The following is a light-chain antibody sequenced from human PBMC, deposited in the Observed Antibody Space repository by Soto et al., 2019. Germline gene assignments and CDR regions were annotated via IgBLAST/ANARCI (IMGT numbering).Light chain of an antibody. Sequence: DIVLTQSPGTLSLSSGERATLSCRASQSVGSSYLAWYQQKPGQAPRLLIYGASNRATGIPDRFSGSGSGTDFTLNISRLEPEDCAVYYCQQFCFSPWTFGQGTKVEIK. CDR1: QSVGSSY. CDR3: QQFCFSPWT. J-gene: IGKJ1*01. V-gene: IGKV3-20*01. CDR2: GAS.